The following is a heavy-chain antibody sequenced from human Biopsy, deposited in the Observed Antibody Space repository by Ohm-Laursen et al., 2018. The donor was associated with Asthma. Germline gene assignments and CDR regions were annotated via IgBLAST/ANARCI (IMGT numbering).Heavy chain of an antibody. CDR2: ISVYNGNT. J-gene: IGHJ6*02. D-gene: IGHD3-10*01. Sequence: ASVKVSCKASGYTFNSAGITWVRQAPGQGLEWMGWISVYNGNTKVAQKLQDRVTMITDTSTSTTYMELRSLRSDDTAVYFCARAVDYSHYYGIDVWGQGTTVTVS. V-gene: IGHV1-18*01. CDR3: ARAVDYSHYYGIDV. CDR1: GYTFNSAG.